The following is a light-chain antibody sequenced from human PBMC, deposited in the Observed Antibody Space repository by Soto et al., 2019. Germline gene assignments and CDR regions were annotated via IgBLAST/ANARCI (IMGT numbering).Light chain of an antibody. CDR3: QQYGTSPIT. CDR1: QTVSSY. V-gene: IGKV3-20*01. Sequence: ENVLTQSPGTLSLSPGERATLSCRASQTVSSYLTWYQQRPGQAPRLLIYGASKRATGIPDRFSGSGSGTDFTLTISRLEPEDLALYYCQQYGTSPITFGQGTRLEI. CDR2: GAS. J-gene: IGKJ5*01.